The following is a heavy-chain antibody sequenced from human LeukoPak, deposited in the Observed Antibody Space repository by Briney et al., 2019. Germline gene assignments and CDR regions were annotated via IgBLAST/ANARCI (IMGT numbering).Heavy chain of an antibody. Sequence: ETLSLTCAVYGGSFSGYYWSWIRQPPGKGLEWVSSISSSSSSYIYYADSVKGRFTISRDNAKNSLYLQMNSLRAEDTAVYYCARVEPHYCSGGSCYGDADYWGQGTLVTVSS. CDR2: ISSSSSSYI. J-gene: IGHJ4*02. D-gene: IGHD2-15*01. CDR3: ARVEPHYCSGGSCYGDADY. V-gene: IGHV3-21*01. CDR1: GGSFSGYY.